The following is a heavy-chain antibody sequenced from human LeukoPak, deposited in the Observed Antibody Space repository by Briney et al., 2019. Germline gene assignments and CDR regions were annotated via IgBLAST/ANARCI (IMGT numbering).Heavy chain of an antibody. D-gene: IGHD1-1*01. V-gene: IGHV3-74*01. CDR2: ITPDGTAA. CDR1: GFSFSNVW. Sequence: GGTLRLSWAASGFSFSNVWMHWVCQAPEMGLVWVSQITPDGTAALYADSVKGRFTISRDNAKNTLYLQMNTLRADDTAVYYCAKGSNFAFDNWGQGILVTVSS. J-gene: IGHJ4*02. CDR3: AKGSNFAFDN.